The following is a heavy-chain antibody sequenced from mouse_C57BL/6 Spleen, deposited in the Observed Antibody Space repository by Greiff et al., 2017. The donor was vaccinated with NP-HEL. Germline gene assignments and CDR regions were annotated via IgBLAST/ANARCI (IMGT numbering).Heavy chain of an antibody. J-gene: IGHJ4*01. Sequence: QVHVKQSGAELAKPGASVKLSCKASGYTFTSYWMHWVKQRPGQGLEWIGYINPSSGYTKYNQKFKDKATLTADKSSSTAYMQLSSLTYEDSAVYYCARPYSPQPYAMDYWGQGTSVTVSS. D-gene: IGHD2-10*01. V-gene: IGHV1-7*01. CDR1: GYTFTSYW. CDR3: ARPYSPQPYAMDY. CDR2: INPSSGYT.